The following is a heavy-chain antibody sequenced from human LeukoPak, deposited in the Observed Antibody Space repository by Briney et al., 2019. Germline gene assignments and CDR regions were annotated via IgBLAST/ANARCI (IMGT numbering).Heavy chain of an antibody. CDR1: GFTFSSYS. V-gene: IGHV3-48*02. CDR3: ARVRGATLSYHYFDY. J-gene: IGHJ4*02. D-gene: IGHD1-26*01. Sequence: PGGSLRLSCAASGFTFSSYSMNWVRQAPGEGLEWVSFIIGSGDLIYYADSVTGRFTISRDNAKNSLYLQMNSLRDDDTAVYYCARVRGATLSYHYFDYWGQGALVTVSS. CDR2: IIGSGDLI.